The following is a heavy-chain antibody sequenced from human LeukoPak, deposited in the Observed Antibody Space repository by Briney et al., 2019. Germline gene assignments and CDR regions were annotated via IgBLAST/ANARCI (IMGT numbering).Heavy chain of an antibody. CDR2: ISGSGGNT. CDR1: GFTFSDYY. J-gene: IGHJ4*02. Sequence: PGGSLRLSCAASGFTFSDYYMSWIRQAPGKGLEWVSSISGSGGNTFYADSVKGRFTISRDNSKNTLYLQMHSLRAEDTAAYPCAKGRNEDGDAALNYWGQGTLVNVSS. D-gene: IGHD4-17*01. CDR3: AKGRNEDGDAALNY. V-gene: IGHV3-23*01.